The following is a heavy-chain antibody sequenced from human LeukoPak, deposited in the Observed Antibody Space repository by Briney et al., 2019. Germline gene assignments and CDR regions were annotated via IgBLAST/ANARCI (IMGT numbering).Heavy chain of an antibody. CDR2: IYYSGST. D-gene: IGHD6-19*01. CDR1: GGSISSYY. J-gene: IGHJ4*02. V-gene: IGHV4-59*08. CDR3: ARRGYSSGWYYFDY. Sequence: KPSETLSLTCPVSGGSISSYYWSWIRQPPGKGLEWIGYIYYSGSTNYNPSLKSRVTISADTSKNQFSLKLSSVTAADTAMYYCARRGYSSGWYYFDYWGQGALVTVAS.